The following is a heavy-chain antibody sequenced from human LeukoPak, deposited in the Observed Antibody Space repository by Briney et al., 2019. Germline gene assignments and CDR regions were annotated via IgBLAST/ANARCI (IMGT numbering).Heavy chain of an antibody. D-gene: IGHD3-9*01. V-gene: IGHV3-48*04. CDR1: GFTFSSYS. J-gene: IGHJ4*02. CDR3: ARQRYFDWPLTSPLEDFDY. CDR2: ISSSSSTI. Sequence: PGGSLRLSCAASGFTFSSYSMNWVRQAPGKGLEWVSYISSSSSTIYYADSVKGRFTISRDNAKNSLYLQMNSLRAEDTAVYYCARQRYFDWPLTSPLEDFDYWGQGTLVTVSS.